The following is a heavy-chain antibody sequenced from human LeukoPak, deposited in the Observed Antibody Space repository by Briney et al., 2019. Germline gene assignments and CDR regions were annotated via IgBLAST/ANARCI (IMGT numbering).Heavy chain of an antibody. J-gene: IGHJ4*02. D-gene: IGHD3-16*01. Sequence: GGSLRLSCAASGFTFSSYSMNWVRQAPGKGLEWVSSISSSSSYIYYADSVKGRFTISRDNAKNSLYLHMNSLRAEDTAVYYCAREIISSGGGVTDYWGQGTLVTVSS. V-gene: IGHV3-21*01. CDR3: AREIISSGGGVTDY. CDR1: GFTFSSYS. CDR2: ISSSSSYI.